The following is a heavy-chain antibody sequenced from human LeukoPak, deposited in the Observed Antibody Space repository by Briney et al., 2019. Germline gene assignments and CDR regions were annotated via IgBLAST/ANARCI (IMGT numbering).Heavy chain of an antibody. CDR2: IYSGGST. CDR3: ARDIGPGYSSGFN. V-gene: IGHV3-53*01. D-gene: IGHD2-8*02. J-gene: IGHJ4*02. CDR1: GFIVSSNY. Sequence: GGSLRLSCAASGFIVSSNYMSWVRQAPGKGLEWVSVIYSGGSTYHADSVKGRFTISRDNSKNTLYLQMNSLRAEDTAVYYCARDIGPGYSSGFNWGQGTLVTVSS.